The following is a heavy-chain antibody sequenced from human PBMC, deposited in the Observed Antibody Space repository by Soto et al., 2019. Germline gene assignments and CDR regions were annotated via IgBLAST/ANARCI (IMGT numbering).Heavy chain of an antibody. V-gene: IGHV4-59*08. CDR1: GGSLSSYY. Sequence: PSETLSLTCTVSGGSLSSYYWSWIRQPPGKGLEWVGYMYNSGSANYNPSLKSRVTISVDMSQNQFYLKLTSVTAADTAVYYCARHGAIYSNSWYDFDYWGQGTLVTVS. CDR3: ARHGAIYSNSWYDFDY. CDR2: MYNSGSA. J-gene: IGHJ4*02. D-gene: IGHD6-13*01.